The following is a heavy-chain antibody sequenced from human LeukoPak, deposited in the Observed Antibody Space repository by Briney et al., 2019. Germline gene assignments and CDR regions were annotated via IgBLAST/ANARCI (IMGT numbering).Heavy chain of an antibody. CDR2: ISYDGSNK. Sequence: GRSLRLSCAASGFTFSSYAMHWVRQAPGKGLEWVAVISYDGSNKYYADSVKGRFTISRDNSKNTLYLQMNSLRAEDTAVYYCARGEYYYDSSGYYYSEYFQHWGQGTLVTVSS. CDR1: GFTFSSYA. CDR3: ARGEYYYDSSGYYYSEYFQH. D-gene: IGHD3-22*01. V-gene: IGHV3-30-3*01. J-gene: IGHJ1*01.